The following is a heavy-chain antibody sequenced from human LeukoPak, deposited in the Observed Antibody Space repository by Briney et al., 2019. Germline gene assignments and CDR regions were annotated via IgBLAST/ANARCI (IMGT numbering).Heavy chain of an antibody. D-gene: IGHD3-10*01. CDR2: IYHSGNT. J-gene: IGHJ6*03. Sequence: SETLSLTCTVSGYSISSGYYWGWIRQPPGEGLEWIGNIYHSGNTFYNPSLKSRVTISVDTSKNQFSLELISVTAADTAVYYCASVRRGFGESSKYYAYYYMGVWGKGTTVTISS. CDR1: GYSISSGYY. CDR3: ASVRRGFGESSKYYAYYYMGV. V-gene: IGHV4-38-2*02.